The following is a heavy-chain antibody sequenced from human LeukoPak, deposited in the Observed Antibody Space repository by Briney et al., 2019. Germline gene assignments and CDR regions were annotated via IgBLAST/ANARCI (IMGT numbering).Heavy chain of an antibody. Sequence: GASVTVSCTASGYTFTSYYMHWVRQAPGQGLEWMGIINPSGGSTSYAQKFQGRVTMTRDTSTSTVYMELSSLRSEDTAVYYCARGWLAETTVVTPYNYWGQGTLVTVSS. CDR1: GYTFTSYY. J-gene: IGHJ4*02. CDR3: ARGWLAETTVVTPYNY. CDR2: INPSGGST. D-gene: IGHD4-23*01. V-gene: IGHV1-46*01.